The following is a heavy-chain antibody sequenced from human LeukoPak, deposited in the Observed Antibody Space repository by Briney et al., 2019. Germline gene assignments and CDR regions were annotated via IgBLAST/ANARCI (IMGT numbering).Heavy chain of an antibody. J-gene: IGHJ5*02. Sequence: SETLSLTSTVSGGSISSHSWSWIRQPAGKGLKWIGRIFTSGNTYYSPSLKCRVIMSVDTSKNQFSLKLRSVTAADTAVYYCARLEVAAAAPNSFDPWGQGTLVTVSS. V-gene: IGHV4-4*07. CDR3: ARLEVAAAAPNSFDP. D-gene: IGHD6-13*01. CDR2: IFTSGNT. CDR1: GGSISSHS.